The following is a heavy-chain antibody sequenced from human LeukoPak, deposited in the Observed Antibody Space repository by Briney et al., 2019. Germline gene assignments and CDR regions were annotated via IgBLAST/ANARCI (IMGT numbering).Heavy chain of an antibody. D-gene: IGHD6-19*01. Sequence: ASVKVSCKASGYIFTGYYMHWVRQAPGQGLEWMGWINTNTGNPTYAPGFTGRFVFSLDTSVSTAYLQLSSLKAEDTAVYYCARDLGAVAGTGETWFDPWGQGTLVTVSS. CDR1: GYIFTGYY. CDR2: INTNTGNP. CDR3: ARDLGAVAGTGETWFDP. V-gene: IGHV7-4-1*02. J-gene: IGHJ5*02.